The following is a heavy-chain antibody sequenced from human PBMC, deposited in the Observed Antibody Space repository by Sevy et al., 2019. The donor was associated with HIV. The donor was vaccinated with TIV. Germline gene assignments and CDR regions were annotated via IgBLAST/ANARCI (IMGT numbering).Heavy chain of an antibody. J-gene: IGHJ6*02. Sequence: GGSLRLSCAASGFTFSNYGIHWVRQAPGKGLEWVAVTWYDGNNKNYTDSVKGRFTISRDNSKKKLYLQVNSLRAEDTAVYYCGRGPLRYCSSTSCYEGDYYYYGMDVWGQGTTVTVSS. D-gene: IGHD2-2*01. CDR1: GFTFSNYG. V-gene: IGHV3-33*01. CDR2: TWYDGNNK. CDR3: GRGPLRYCSSTSCYEGDYYYYGMDV.